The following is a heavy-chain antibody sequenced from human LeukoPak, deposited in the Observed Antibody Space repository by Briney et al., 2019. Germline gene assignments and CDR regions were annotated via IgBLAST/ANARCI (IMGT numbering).Heavy chain of an antibody. CDR1: GYIFTSYG. J-gene: IGHJ4*02. CDR2: ISSYVGDT. V-gene: IGHV1-18*01. CDR3: ARSRSTGSAYNYGLDY. D-gene: IGHD5-24*01. Sequence: ASVKVSCKASGYIFTSYGINWVQQAPGQGLEWMGWISSYVGDTNYAQEFQGRVTMTTDRSTNTAYIELRSLRSDDAAVYYCARSRSTGSAYNYGLDYWGQGTLVSVSS.